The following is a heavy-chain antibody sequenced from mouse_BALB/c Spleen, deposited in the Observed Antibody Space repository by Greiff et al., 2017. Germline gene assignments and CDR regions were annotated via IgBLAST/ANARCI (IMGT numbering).Heavy chain of an antibody. CDR1: GFTFSSYA. CDR2: ISSGGSYT. Sequence: EVMLVESGGGLVKPGGSLKLSCAASGFTFSSYAMSWVRQSPEKRLEWVAEISSGGSYTYYPDTVTGRFTISRDNAKNTLYLEMSSLRSEDTAMYYCARDQRYGNFFAYWGQGTLVTVSA. CDR3: ARDQRYGNFFAY. J-gene: IGHJ3*01. D-gene: IGHD2-10*02. V-gene: IGHV5-9-4*01.